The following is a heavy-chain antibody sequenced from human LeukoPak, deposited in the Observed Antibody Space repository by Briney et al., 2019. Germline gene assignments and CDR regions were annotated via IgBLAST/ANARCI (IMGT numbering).Heavy chain of an antibody. CDR3: ASSTFIVGATGY. Sequence: GGSLRLSCAASGFTFSSYAMHWVRQAPGKGLEWVAVISYDGSNKYYADSVKGRFTISRDNSKNTLYLQMNSLRAEDTAVYYCASSTFIVGATGYRGQGNLVTVSS. CDR1: GFTFSSYA. J-gene: IGHJ4*02. D-gene: IGHD1-26*01. V-gene: IGHV3-30-3*01. CDR2: ISYDGSNK.